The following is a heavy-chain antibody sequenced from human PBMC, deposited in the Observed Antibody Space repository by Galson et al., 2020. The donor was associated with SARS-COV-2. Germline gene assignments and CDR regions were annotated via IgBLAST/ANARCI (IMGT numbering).Heavy chain of an antibody. V-gene: IGHV3-11*01. J-gene: IGHJ6*02. CDR3: ARGGSSRYYGMDV. D-gene: IGHD2-15*01. CDR2: ISSSGSTI. Sequence: KIGESLKISCAASGFTFSDYYMSWIRQAPGKGLEWVSYISSSGSTIYYADSVKGRFTISRDNAKNSLYLQMNSLRAEDTAVYYCARGGSSRYYGMDVWGQGTTVTVSS. CDR1: GFTFSDYY.